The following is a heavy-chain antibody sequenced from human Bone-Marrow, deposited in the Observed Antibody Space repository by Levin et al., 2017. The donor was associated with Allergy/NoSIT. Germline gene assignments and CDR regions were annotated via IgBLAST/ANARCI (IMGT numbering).Heavy chain of an antibody. D-gene: IGHD3-10*01. Sequence: GESLKISCSVSGFNVSSHGMHWVRQAPGKGLEWVAVMWYDGKDKKYVDSVKGRFTVSRDISKNTLFLQMKRLRAEDTAVYYCARGDSYFGSGTEAFWGQGALVTVSS. V-gene: IGHV3-33*01. CDR2: MWYDGKDK. J-gene: IGHJ4*02. CDR3: ARGDSYFGSGTEAF. CDR1: GFNVSSHG.